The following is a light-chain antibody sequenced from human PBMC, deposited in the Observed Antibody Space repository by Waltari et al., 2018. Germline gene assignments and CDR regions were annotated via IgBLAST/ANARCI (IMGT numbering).Light chain of an antibody. CDR3: AAWNDSLSGQV. V-gene: IGLV1-47*01. J-gene: IGLJ1*01. Sequence: QSVLTQPPSASGTPGQRVTISCSGSSSNIGRNYVYWFQQLPGTAPKLLIYRNNQRPSGVPDRFSGFRSGTSASLAISGLRSEDEPDYYCAAWNDSLSGQVFGTGTKVTVL. CDR2: RNN. CDR1: SSNIGRNY.